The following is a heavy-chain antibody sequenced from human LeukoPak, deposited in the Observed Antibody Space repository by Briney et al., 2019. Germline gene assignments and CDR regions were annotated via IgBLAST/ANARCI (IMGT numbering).Heavy chain of an antibody. D-gene: IGHD3-3*01. V-gene: IGHV3-30*04. J-gene: IGHJ5*02. CDR3: ARGVKFGVVIHPPFDP. CDR1: GFTFSSYA. Sequence: PGGSLRPSCAASGFTFSSYAMHWVRQAPGKGLEWVAVISYDGSNKYYADSVKGRFTISRDNSKNTLYLQMNSLRAEDTAVYYCARGVKFGVVIHPPFDPWGQGTLVTVSS. CDR2: ISYDGSNK.